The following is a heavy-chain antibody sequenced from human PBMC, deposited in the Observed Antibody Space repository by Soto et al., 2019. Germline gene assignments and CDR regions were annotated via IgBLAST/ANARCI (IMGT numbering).Heavy chain of an antibody. CDR2: ISAYNGDT. J-gene: IGHJ4*02. CDR3: ARTRGYCTGGTCYFDY. CDR1: GYIFTSYG. D-gene: IGHD2-8*02. Sequence: GASVKVSCKASGYIFTSYGISWVRQAPGQGPEWMGWISAYNGDTNYAQKLQGRVTMTTDTSTTTAYMELRSLGSDDTAVYYCARTRGYCTGGTCYFDYWGQGTLVTVSS. V-gene: IGHV1-18*01.